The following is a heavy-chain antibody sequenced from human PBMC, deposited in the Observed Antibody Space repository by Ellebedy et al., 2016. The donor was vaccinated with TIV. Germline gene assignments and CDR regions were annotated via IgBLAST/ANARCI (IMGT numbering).Heavy chain of an antibody. J-gene: IGHJ6*02. CDR3: ARDPTPVRGVIIGYYGMDV. V-gene: IGHV3-33*01. CDR2: IWYDGSNK. D-gene: IGHD3-10*01. Sequence: GESLKISXAASGFTFSSYGMHWVRQAPGKGLEWVAVIWYDGSNKYYADSVKGRFTISRDNSKNTLYLQMNSLRAEDTAVYYCARDPTPVRGVIIGYYGMDVWGQGTTVTVSS. CDR1: GFTFSSYG.